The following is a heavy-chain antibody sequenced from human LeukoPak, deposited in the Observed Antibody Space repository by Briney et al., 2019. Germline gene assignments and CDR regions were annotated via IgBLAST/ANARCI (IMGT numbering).Heavy chain of an antibody. CDR3: ARLGPHSSSWYVDY. CDR1: GGSISSYY. Sequence: PSETLSLTCTVSGGSISSYYWSWIRQPPGKGLEWIGYIYYSGSTNYSPSLKSRVTISVDTSKNQFSLKLSSVTAADTAVYYCARLGPHSSSWYVDYWGQGTLVTVSS. D-gene: IGHD6-13*01. J-gene: IGHJ4*02. V-gene: IGHV4-59*08. CDR2: IYYSGST.